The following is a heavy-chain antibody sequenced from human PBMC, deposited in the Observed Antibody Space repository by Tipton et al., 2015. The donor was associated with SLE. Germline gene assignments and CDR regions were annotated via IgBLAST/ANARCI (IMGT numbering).Heavy chain of an antibody. CDR2: IVVGSGNT. J-gene: IGHJ6*03. Sequence: QLVQSGAEVKKPGTSVKVSCKASGFIFASSTIQWVRQARGQRLEWIGWIVVGSGNTNYAQKFQERVTITRDMSTSTAYMELNSLRSEDTAVYYCAAHSGGGYYYMDVWGKGTTVTVSS. CDR1: GFIFASST. CDR3: AAHSGGGYYYMDV. V-gene: IGHV1-58*02. D-gene: IGHD4-23*01.